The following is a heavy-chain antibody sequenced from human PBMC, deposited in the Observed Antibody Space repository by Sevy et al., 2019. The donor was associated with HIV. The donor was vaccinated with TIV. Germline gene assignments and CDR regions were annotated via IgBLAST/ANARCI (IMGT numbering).Heavy chain of an antibody. D-gene: IGHD2-2*02. Sequence: SETLSLTCTVSDGSISSSSYYWGWIRQPPGKGLEWIGSIYYSGSTYYNPSLKSRVTISVDTSKNQFSLKLSSVTAADTAVYYCARHLQARFVVVPAAINPFDYWGQGTLVTVSS. CDR2: IYYSGST. J-gene: IGHJ4*02. CDR3: ARHLQARFVVVPAAINPFDY. V-gene: IGHV4-39*01. CDR1: DGSISSSSYY.